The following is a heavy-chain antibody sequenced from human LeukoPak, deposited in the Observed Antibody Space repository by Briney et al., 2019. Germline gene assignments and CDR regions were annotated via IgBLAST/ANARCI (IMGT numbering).Heavy chain of an antibody. D-gene: IGHD3-22*01. CDR1: GYTFTGYY. V-gene: IGHV1-2*02. CDR2: INPNSGGT. CDR3: ARAYYYDSSGYDGYWFDP. Sequence: GASVKVSCKASGYTFTGYYMHWVRQAPGQGLEWMGWINPNSGGTNYAQKFQGRVTMTRDTSISTAYMELSRLRSDDTAVYYCARAYYYDSSGYDGYWFDPWGQGTLVTVSS. J-gene: IGHJ5*02.